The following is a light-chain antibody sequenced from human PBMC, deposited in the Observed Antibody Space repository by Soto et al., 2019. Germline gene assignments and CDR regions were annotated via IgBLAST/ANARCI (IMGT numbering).Light chain of an antibody. CDR1: SSDVGGYNY. Sequence: LTQPASVSGSPVQSITISCTGTSSDVGGYNYVSWYQQHPGKAPKLIIYEVSNRPTGVSNRFSGSKSGHTASLTISGLQSEDEADYFCTSYTSSSTLDVFGTGTKVTVL. V-gene: IGLV2-14*01. CDR3: TSYTSSSTLDV. J-gene: IGLJ1*01. CDR2: EVS.